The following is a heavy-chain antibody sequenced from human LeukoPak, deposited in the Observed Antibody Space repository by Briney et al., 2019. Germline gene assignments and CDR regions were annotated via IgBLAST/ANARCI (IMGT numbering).Heavy chain of an antibody. CDR1: GFTFKDYG. CDR2: INWNGGGT. CDR3: AKHMRATNTYSFFGLDV. J-gene: IGHJ6*02. Sequence: GRSLRLSCAATGFTFKDYGMHWVRQPPGKALKWAFRINWNGGGTDYADSVKGRFTISRDNAKNSLYLQLSSLRPEDTALYYCAKHMRATNTYSFFGLDVWGQGTTVTVSS. V-gene: IGHV3-9*01. D-gene: IGHD1-26*01.